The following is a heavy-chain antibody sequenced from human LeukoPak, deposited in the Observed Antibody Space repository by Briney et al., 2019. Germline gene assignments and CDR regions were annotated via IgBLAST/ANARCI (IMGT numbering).Heavy chain of an antibody. V-gene: IGHV3-49*04. CDR2: IRSKAYGGTT. Sequence: GGSLRLSCTASGFTFGDYAMSWVRQAPGKGLEWVGFIRSKAYGGTTEYAVSVKGRFTISRDDSKSIAYLQMNSLKTEDTAVYYGTRGGGNCGGDCPYYFDYWGQGTLVTVSS. D-gene: IGHD2-21*02. CDR1: GFTFGDYA. J-gene: IGHJ4*02. CDR3: TRGGGNCGGDCPYYFDY.